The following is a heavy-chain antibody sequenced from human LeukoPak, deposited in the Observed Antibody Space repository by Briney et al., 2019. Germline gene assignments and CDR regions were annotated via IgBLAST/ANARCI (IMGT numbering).Heavy chain of an antibody. V-gene: IGHV4-30-2*01. CDR1: GGSISSGGYS. J-gene: IGHJ4*02. D-gene: IGHD2-15*01. CDR3: ARASHYCSGGSCLPSDFDY. CDR2: IYHSGST. Sequence: PQTLSLTCAVSGGSISSGGYSWSWIRQPPGKGLEWIGYIYHSGSTYYNPSLKSRVTISVDRSKNQFSLKLSSVTAADTAVYYCARASHYCSGGSCLPSDFDYWGQGTLVTVSS.